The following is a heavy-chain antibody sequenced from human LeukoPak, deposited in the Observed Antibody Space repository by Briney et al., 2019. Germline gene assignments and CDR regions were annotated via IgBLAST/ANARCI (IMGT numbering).Heavy chain of an antibody. D-gene: IGHD6-19*01. CDR1: GYTFTGYY. CDR2: INPSGGST. CDR3: ARGLAAVADWYYFDY. J-gene: IGHJ4*02. V-gene: IGHV1-46*01. Sequence: ASVKVSCKASGYTFTGYYMHWVRQAPGQGLEWMGIINPSGGSTSYAQKFQGRVTMTRDTSTSTVYMELSSLRSEDTAVYYCARGLAAVADWYYFDYWGQGTLVTVSS.